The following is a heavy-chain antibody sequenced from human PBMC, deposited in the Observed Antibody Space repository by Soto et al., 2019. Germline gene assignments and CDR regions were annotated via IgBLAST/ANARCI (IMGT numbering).Heavy chain of an antibody. Sequence: PGEALKISCKVAGYSFTSWFIGLVRQMPGKFLEWMGIMYAVDSDTRYSPSFQGQVTISADKSISTAYLKWSSLKASDTEMYYCARSHSSRPYEFQGMEVWGKGPTVNLSS. CDR3: ARSHSSRPYEFQGMEV. CDR2: MYAVDSDT. J-gene: IGHJ6*04. CDR1: GYSFTSWF. V-gene: IGHV5-51*01. D-gene: IGHD6-13*01.